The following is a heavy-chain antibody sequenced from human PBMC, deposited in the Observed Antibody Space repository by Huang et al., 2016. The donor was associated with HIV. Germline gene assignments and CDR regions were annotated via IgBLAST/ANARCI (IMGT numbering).Heavy chain of an antibody. CDR2: FAPEDGET. J-gene: IGHJ3*02. CDR1: GYTLTELS. D-gene: IGHD2-21*01. Sequence: QVQLVQSGAEVKKPGASVKVSCKVSGYTLTELSIHWVRQAPGKGLEWMVGFAPEDGETIYAQNFQGRVTMTEDTSTDTAYMELHSLRPEDTAVYYCAAGYDTYYDIWGQGTMVIASS. V-gene: IGHV1-24*01. CDR3: AAGYDTYYDI.